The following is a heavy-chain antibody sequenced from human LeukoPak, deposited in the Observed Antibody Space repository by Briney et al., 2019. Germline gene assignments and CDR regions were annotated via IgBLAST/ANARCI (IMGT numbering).Heavy chain of an antibody. CDR2: ISSSGSTI. D-gene: IGHD2-15*01. CDR3: ARLPQPYCSGGSCYVDY. V-gene: IGHV3-48*03. CDR1: GFTFSSYE. Sequence: GGSLRLSCAASGFTFSSYEMNWVRQAPGKGLEWVSFISSSGSTIYYADSVKGRFTISRDNAKNSLYLQKNSLRAEDTAVYYCARLPQPYCSGGSCYVDYWGQGTLVTVSS. J-gene: IGHJ4*02.